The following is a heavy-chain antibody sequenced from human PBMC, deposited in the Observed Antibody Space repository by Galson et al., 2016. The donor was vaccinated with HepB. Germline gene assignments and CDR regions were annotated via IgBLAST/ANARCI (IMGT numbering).Heavy chain of an antibody. Sequence: SLRLSCAASGFTFGRYAMSWVRQAPGKGLEWVSAIRGDGGSTYYAGSAQDRFTSSRARSTNTMYLQTNSLRADDTAVYYCAGFTPEWLDRVYYLYYWGQGTLVTVSS. CDR3: AGFTPEWLDRVYYLYY. D-gene: IGHD6-19*01. CDR2: IRGDGGST. J-gene: IGHJ4*02. V-gene: IGHV3-23*01. CDR1: GFTFGRYA.